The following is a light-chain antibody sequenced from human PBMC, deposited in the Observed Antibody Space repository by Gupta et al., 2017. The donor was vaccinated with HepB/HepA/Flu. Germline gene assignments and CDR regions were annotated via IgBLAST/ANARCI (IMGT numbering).Light chain of an antibody. V-gene: IGKV4-1*01. CDR2: WAS. Sequence: AVSLGERATINCKSSRSVLYSSNNKNYLAWYQQKPGQPPKLLIYWASTRESGVPDRFSGSGSGTDFTLTISSLQTEDVAVYYCQQYYSIPRTFGQGTKLEIK. CDR3: QQYYSIPRT. J-gene: IGKJ2*01. CDR1: RSVLYSSNNKNY.